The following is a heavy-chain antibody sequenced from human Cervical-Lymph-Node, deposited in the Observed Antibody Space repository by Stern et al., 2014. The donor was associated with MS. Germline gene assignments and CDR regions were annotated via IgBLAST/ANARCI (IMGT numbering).Heavy chain of an antibody. CDR1: GFTFSHYA. D-gene: IGHD2-2*01. V-gene: IGHV3-23*04. Sequence: EVHLVESGGGMVQPGGSLRLSCAASGFTFSHYAMNWVRQAPGRGLEWVSGLPGSGLDTYYAYSVKGRFTVSRDNSKNTLYLHMTSLRAEDTAIYYCAKESVVVPSGAFDFWGQGTLVTVSS. CDR2: LPGSGLDT. CDR3: AKESVVVPSGAFDF. J-gene: IGHJ4*02.